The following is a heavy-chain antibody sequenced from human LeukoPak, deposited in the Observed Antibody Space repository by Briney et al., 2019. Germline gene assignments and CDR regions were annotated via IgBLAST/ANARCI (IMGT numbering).Heavy chain of an antibody. Sequence: SETLSLTCTVSGGSISSGDYYWSWIRQPPGKGLEWIGYIYYGGSTYYNPSLKSRVTISVDTSKNQFSLKLSSVTAADTAVYYCARGPSYGDFFFDYWGQGTLVTVSS. V-gene: IGHV4-30-4*01. CDR1: GGSISSGDYY. J-gene: IGHJ4*02. CDR2: IYYGGST. CDR3: ARGPSYGDFFFDY. D-gene: IGHD4-17*01.